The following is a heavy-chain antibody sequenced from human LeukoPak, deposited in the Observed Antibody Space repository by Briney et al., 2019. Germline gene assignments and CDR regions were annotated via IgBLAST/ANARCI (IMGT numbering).Heavy chain of an antibody. CDR3: ARSNTMVRGVISTGYYYYGMDV. V-gene: IGHV4-4*07. D-gene: IGHD3-10*01. J-gene: IGHJ6*01. CDR1: GGSISSYY. CDR2: IYTSGST. Sequence: PSETLSLTCTVSGGSISSYYWSWIRQPAGKGLEWIGRIYTSGSTTYNPSLKSRLTMSVDTSKNQCSLKLSSVTAADTAVYYCARSNTMVRGVISTGYYYYGMDVWGQETRDTVSS.